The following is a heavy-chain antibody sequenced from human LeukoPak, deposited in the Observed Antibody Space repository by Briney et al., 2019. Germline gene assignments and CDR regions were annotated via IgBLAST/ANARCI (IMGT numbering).Heavy chain of an antibody. CDR1: GGSISSGSYY. Sequence: SETLSLTCTVSGGSISSGSYYWSWIRQPAGKGLEWIGRIYTSGSTNYNPSLKSRVTMSVDTSKNQFSLKLSSVTAADTAVYYCARSGAGRWFGELLHYFDYWGQGTLVTVSS. CDR2: IYTSGST. D-gene: IGHD3-10*01. J-gene: IGHJ4*02. CDR3: ARSGAGRWFGELLHYFDY. V-gene: IGHV4-61*02.